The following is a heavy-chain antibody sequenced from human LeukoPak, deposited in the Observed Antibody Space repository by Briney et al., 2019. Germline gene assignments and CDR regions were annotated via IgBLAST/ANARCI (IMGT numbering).Heavy chain of an antibody. J-gene: IGHJ4*02. CDR3: AKVEYSSSWYGVGSLDC. V-gene: IGHV3-66*01. Sequence: GGSLRLSCAASGFTVSSNYMSWVRQAPGKGLEWVSVIYSCGSTYYADSVKGRFTISRDNSKNTLYLQMNSLRAEDTAVYYCAKVEYSSSWYGVGSLDCWGQGTLVTVSS. CDR2: IYSCGST. CDR1: GFTVSSNY. D-gene: IGHD6-13*01.